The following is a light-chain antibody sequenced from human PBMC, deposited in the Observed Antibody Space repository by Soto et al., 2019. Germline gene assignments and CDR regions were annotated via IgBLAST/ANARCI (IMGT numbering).Light chain of an antibody. J-gene: IGKJ1*01. CDR3: QQYGSSGT. CDR1: QNVYTD. V-gene: IGKV3-20*01. CDR2: GAS. Sequence: EIVLTQSPATLSVSPGEGATLSCSASQNVYTDLAWYQQKPGQPPRLLIYGASNRATGIPDRFSGSGSGTDFTLTISRLEPEDFAVYYCQQYGSSGTFGQGTKVDIK.